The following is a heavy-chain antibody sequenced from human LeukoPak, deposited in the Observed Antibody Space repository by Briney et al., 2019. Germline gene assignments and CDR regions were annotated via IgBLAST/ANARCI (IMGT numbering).Heavy chain of an antibody. CDR3: ARRRTIAAEEAD. Sequence: GESLKISCKGSGYSFTSYSIGWLRHLPGKGLEGMGIINPGDSDTRTSPSFQGHLTLSTDKTISTPYLQWLSLTPTGTAMYCCARRRTIAAEEADWGQGTLVTVSS. D-gene: IGHD6-25*01. CDR2: INPGDSDT. CDR1: GYSFTSYS. J-gene: IGHJ4*02. V-gene: IGHV5-51*01.